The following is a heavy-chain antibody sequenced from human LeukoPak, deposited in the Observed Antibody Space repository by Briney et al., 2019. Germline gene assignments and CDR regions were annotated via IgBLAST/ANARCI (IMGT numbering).Heavy chain of an antibody. CDR3: ARTYSSSWSWDY. CDR2: MNPNSGNT. D-gene: IGHD6-13*01. J-gene: IGHJ4*02. Sequence: ASVKVSCKASGYTFTSYDINWVRQATGQGLEWMGWMNPNSGNTGYAQKFQGRVTMTRNTSISTAYMELSSLRSEDTAVYYCARTYSSSWSWDYWGQGTLVTVSS. V-gene: IGHV1-8*01. CDR1: GYTFTSYD.